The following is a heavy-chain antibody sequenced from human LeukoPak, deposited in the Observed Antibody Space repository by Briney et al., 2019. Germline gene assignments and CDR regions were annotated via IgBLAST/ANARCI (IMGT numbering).Heavy chain of an antibody. J-gene: IGHJ4*02. CDR2: IYHSGST. Sequence: SETLSLTCTVSGYSISSGYYWGWIRQPPGKGLEWIGSIYHSGSTYYNPSLKSRVTISVDTSKNQFSLKLSSVAAADTAVYYCARGQPRGYCSGGSCYQGEYFDYWGQGTLVTVSS. D-gene: IGHD2-15*01. CDR1: GYSISSGYY. CDR3: ARGQPRGYCSGGSCYQGEYFDY. V-gene: IGHV4-38-2*02.